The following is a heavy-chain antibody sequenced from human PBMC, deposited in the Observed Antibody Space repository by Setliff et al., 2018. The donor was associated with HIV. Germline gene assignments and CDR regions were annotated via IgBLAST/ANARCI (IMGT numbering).Heavy chain of an antibody. D-gene: IGHD1-26*01. V-gene: IGHV4-34*10. CDR3: ARDPKYYYKYFQY. CDR1: GGSFSGFY. Sequence: SETLSLTCAVYGGSFSGFYWTFIRQSPGKGLEWIGEVTHSGTTTYDPSLKRRITISVDTSKNQFSLKLTSVTAADTAVYYCARDPKYYYKYFQYWGPGTLVTVSS. CDR2: VTHSGTT. J-gene: IGHJ1*01.